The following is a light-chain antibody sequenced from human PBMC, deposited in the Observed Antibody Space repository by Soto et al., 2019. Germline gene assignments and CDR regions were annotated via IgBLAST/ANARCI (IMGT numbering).Light chain of an antibody. Sequence: SYELTQPPSVSVAPGQTASITCGGDNIGGRSVHWYQQKPGQAPVVVVDHDSDRPSGIPERFSGSNSGNMATLTISRVEAGDEAVYHCQVWDYSTDDVVFGGGTKLTV. CDR2: HDS. CDR3: QVWDYSTDDVV. V-gene: IGLV3-21*02. J-gene: IGLJ2*01. CDR1: NIGGRS.